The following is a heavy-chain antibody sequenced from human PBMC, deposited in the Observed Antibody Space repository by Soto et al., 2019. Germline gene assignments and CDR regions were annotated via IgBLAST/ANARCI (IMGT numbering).Heavy chain of an antibody. CDR1: GGSISSYY. CDR3: ARARSSSSWLSFDP. Sequence: SETLSLTCTVSGGSISSYYWSWIRQPPGKGLEWIGYIYYSGSTNYNPSLKSRVTISVDTSKNQFSLKLSSVTAADTAVYYCARARSSSSWLSFDPWGQGTLVTVSS. J-gene: IGHJ5*02. D-gene: IGHD6-6*01. CDR2: IYYSGST. V-gene: IGHV4-59*01.